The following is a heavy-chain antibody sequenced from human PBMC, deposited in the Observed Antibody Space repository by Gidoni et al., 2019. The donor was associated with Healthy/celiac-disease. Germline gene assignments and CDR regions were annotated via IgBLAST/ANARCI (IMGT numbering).Heavy chain of an antibody. D-gene: IGHD6-19*01. CDR3: ARDPEWLVGAFDI. J-gene: IGHJ3*02. CDR2: ISSSSSYI. V-gene: IGHV3-21*01. CDR1: GFTFSSYS. Sequence: VQLVESGGGLVKPGGSLRLSCAASGFTFSSYSMNWVRQAPGKGLEWVSSISSSSSYIYYADSVKGRFTISRDNAKNSLYLQMNSLRAEDTAVYYCARDPEWLVGAFDIWGQGTMVTVSS.